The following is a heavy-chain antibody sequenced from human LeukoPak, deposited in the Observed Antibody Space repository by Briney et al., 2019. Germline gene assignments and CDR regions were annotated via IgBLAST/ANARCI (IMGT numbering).Heavy chain of an antibody. CDR3: AKDQGGSSSWYSKFDY. CDR1: GFSVSSNY. V-gene: IGHV3-53*01. Sequence: PGGSLRLSRAASGFSVSSNYMSWVRQAPGKGLEWVSIIYSGGRTYYADSVKGRFTISRDNFKDTLFLQMNSLRAEDTAVYYCAKDQGGSSSWYSKFDYWGQGTLVTVSS. D-gene: IGHD6-13*01. J-gene: IGHJ4*02. CDR2: IYSGGRT.